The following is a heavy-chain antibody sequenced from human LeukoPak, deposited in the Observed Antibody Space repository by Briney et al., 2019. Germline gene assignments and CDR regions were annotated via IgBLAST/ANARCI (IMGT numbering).Heavy chain of an antibody. Sequence: EASVTVSFTVSGYTFTAYYMHWVRPAPGQGLAGMGWINPNSGATNYSQQFQGRVTMTRDTSISTAYMELSRLRSDDMAVYYCASVYSSGWDFEYWGQGTLVTVSS. J-gene: IGHJ4*02. CDR2: INPNSGAT. CDR3: ASVYSSGWDFEY. V-gene: IGHV1-2*02. CDR1: GYTFTAYY. D-gene: IGHD6-19*01.